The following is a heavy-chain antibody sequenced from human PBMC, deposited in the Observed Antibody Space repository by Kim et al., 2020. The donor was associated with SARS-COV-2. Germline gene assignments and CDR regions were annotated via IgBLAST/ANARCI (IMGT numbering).Heavy chain of an antibody. CDR1: GYTFTNYA. D-gene: IGHD3-16*01. CDR3: ARYEGFDY. J-gene: IGHJ4*02. V-gene: IGHV7-4-1*02. CDR2: INTKTGNP. Sequence: ASVKVSCKASGYTFTNYAINWVRQAAGQGLEWMGWINTKTGNPTYAQGFTGRFVFSLDTSVSTAYLQISSLKAEDTAMYYCARYEGFDYWGQGTLVTVSS.